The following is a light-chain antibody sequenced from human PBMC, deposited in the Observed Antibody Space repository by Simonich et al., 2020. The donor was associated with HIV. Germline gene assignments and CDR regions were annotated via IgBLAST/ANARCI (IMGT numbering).Light chain of an antibody. J-gene: IGKJ2*01. CDR1: QRINSW. CDR3: QQANSFPYT. CDR2: KAS. Sequence: DIQMTQSPSTLSASVGDRVTITCRASQRINSWLAWYQQKPGKATKLLIYKASSLESGVPSRFSGSGSGTEFTLTISSLQPEDFATYYCQQANSFPYTFGQGTKLEIK. V-gene: IGKV1-5*03.